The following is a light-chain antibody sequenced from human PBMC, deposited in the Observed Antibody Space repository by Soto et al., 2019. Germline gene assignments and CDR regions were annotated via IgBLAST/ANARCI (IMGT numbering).Light chain of an antibody. J-gene: IGLJ2*01. Sequence: QSALTQPASVSGSPGQSITISCTGTSSDVGGYNYDSWYQQHPGKAPKLMIYDVSIRPSGVSNRFSGSKSGNTASLTISGLQAEDEADYYCSSYTSSSIYVVFGGGTKLTVL. CDR2: DVS. V-gene: IGLV2-14*01. CDR3: SSYTSSSIYVV. CDR1: SSDVGGYNY.